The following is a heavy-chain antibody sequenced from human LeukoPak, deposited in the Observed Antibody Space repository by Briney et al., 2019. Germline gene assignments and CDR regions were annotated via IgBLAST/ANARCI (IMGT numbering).Heavy chain of an antibody. Sequence: SETLSLTCTVSGGSISSYYWSWIRQPPGKGLEWIGYIYYSGSTNYNPSPKSRVTISADTSKNQFSLKLSSVTAADTAVYYCARGTTAYYYYYYYMDVWGKGTTVTVSS. CDR2: IYYSGST. D-gene: IGHD4-17*01. CDR3: ARGTTAYYYYYYYMDV. CDR1: GGSISSYY. V-gene: IGHV4-59*01. J-gene: IGHJ6*03.